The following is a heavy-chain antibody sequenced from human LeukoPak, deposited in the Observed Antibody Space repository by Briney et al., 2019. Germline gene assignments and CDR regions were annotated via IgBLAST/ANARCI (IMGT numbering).Heavy chain of an antibody. CDR1: GFTFSSYA. CDR2: ISGSGGST. Sequence: GGSLRLSCAASGFTFSSYAMSWVRQAPGKGLEWVSAISGSGGSTYYADSVKGRFTISRDNSKNTLYLQMNSLRAEDTAVYYCAKDLYYDSSGYPDYWGQGTLVTVSS. D-gene: IGHD3-22*01. V-gene: IGHV3-23*01. CDR3: AKDLYYDSSGYPDY. J-gene: IGHJ4*02.